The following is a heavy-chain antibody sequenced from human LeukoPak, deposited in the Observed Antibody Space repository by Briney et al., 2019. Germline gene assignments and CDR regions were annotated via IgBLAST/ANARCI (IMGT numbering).Heavy chain of an antibody. D-gene: IGHD5-24*01. CDR3: ARARREGSNSYYFDY. J-gene: IGHJ4*02. V-gene: IGHV3-64*01. Sequence: GGSLRLSCAASGFTFSNYAMHWVRQAPGKGLEFVSAIRSVGGTTYYASSVQGRFTISRDNSKNTLYLQMGSLRAEDMGIYYCARARREGSNSYYFDYWGQGTLVTVSS. CDR1: GFTFSNYA. CDR2: IRSVGGTT.